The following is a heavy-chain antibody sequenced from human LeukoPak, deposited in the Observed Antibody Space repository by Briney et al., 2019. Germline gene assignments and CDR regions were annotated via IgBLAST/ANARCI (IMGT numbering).Heavy chain of an antibody. J-gene: IGHJ4*02. CDR2: INHSGST. V-gene: IGHV4-34*01. Sequence: SETLSLTCAVYGGSFSGYYWSWIRQPPGKGLEWIGEINHSGSTNYNPSLKSRVTISVDTSKNQFSLKLSSVTAADTAVYYCARDENTVTWYYFDYWGQGTLVTVSS. CDR1: GGSFSGYY. CDR3: ARDENTVTWYYFDY. D-gene: IGHD4-17*01.